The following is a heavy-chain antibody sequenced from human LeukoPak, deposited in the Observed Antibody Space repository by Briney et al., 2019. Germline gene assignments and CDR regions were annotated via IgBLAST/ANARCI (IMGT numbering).Heavy chain of an antibody. Sequence: ASVKVSCKASGYTFTGYYMHWVRQAPGQGLEWMGWINPHSGGTNSAQKFQGRVTMTRDTSISTAYMELSRLRSDDTAVYYYARAYDYGGNLVPFDYWGQGTLVTVSS. D-gene: IGHD4-23*01. CDR1: GYTFTGYY. CDR3: ARAYDYGGNLVPFDY. CDR2: INPHSGGT. V-gene: IGHV1-2*02. J-gene: IGHJ4*02.